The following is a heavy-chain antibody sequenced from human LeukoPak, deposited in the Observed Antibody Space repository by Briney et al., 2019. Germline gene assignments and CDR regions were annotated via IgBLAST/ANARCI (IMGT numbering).Heavy chain of an antibody. Sequence: SETLSLTCIVSGGSISSISSNNYYWGWIRQPPGKGLEWIGSIYYGGYTYYNPSLKSRVTISVDTSKNQFSLKLSSVTAADTAIYYCQSRFLEWLLDYWGQGTLVTVSS. V-gene: IGHV4-39*01. D-gene: IGHD3-3*01. CDR2: IYYGGYT. J-gene: IGHJ4*02. CDR1: GGSISSISSNNYY. CDR3: QSRFLEWLLDY.